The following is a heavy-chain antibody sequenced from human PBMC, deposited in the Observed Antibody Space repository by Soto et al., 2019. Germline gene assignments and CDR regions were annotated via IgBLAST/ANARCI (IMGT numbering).Heavy chain of an antibody. CDR3: AKGRPKYDFWSGYSSYYYYYGMDV. CDR2: ISWDGGST. D-gene: IGHD3-3*01. J-gene: IGHJ6*02. CDR1: GFTFDDYT. Sequence: GGSLRLSCAASGFTFDDYTMHWVRQAPGKGLEWVSLISWDGGSTYYADSVKGRFTISRDNSKNSLYLQMNSLRTEDTALYYCAKGRPKYDFWSGYSSYYYYYGMDVWGQGTTVTVSS. V-gene: IGHV3-43*01.